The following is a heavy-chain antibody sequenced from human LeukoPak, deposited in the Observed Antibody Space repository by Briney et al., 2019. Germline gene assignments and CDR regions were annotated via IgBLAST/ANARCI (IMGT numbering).Heavy chain of an antibody. V-gene: IGHV4-34*01. Sequence: ASETLSLTCAVYGGSFSGYYWSWIRQPPGKGLEWIGEINHSGSTNYNPSLKSRVTISVDTSKNQFSLKLNSVTAADTAVYYCARDGSYDYVWGSYRPLYNWFDPWGQGTLVTVSS. J-gene: IGHJ5*02. D-gene: IGHD3-16*02. CDR2: INHSGST. CDR1: GGSFSGYY. CDR3: ARDGSYDYVWGSYRPLYNWFDP.